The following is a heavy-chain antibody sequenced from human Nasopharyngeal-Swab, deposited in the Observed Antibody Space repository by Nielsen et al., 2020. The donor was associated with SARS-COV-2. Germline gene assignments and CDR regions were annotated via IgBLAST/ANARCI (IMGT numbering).Heavy chain of an antibody. D-gene: IGHD6-19*01. Sequence: KVSCKGSGYSFTSYWIGWVRQMPGKGLEWMGIIYPGDSDTRYSPYFQGQVTISADKSISTAYLQWSSLKASDTAMYYCARLIAVAGTGDYWGQGTLVTVSS. J-gene: IGHJ4*02. CDR2: IYPGDSDT. CDR3: ARLIAVAGTGDY. CDR1: GYSFTSYW. V-gene: IGHV5-51*01.